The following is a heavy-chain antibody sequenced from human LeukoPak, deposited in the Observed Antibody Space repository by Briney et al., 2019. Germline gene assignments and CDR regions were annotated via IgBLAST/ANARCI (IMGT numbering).Heavy chain of an antibody. J-gene: IGHJ4*02. D-gene: IGHD1-1*01. CDR3: ARESAYIPSSFDY. CDR1: GFPFSSYD. CDR2: ITGSSSTM. Sequence: PGGSLRLSCAASGFPFSSYDMNWVRQAPGKGLEWVSYITGSSSTMYYADSVKGRFTISRDNAKNSLYLQMNSLRDEDTAVYYCARESAYIPSSFDYWGQGILVTVSS. V-gene: IGHV3-48*02.